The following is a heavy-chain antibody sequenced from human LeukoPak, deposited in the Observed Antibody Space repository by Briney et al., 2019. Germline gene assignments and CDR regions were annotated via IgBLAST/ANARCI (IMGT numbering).Heavy chain of an antibody. V-gene: IGHV1-46*03. CDR1: GYTFTSYY. Sequence: ASVKVSCKASGYTFTSYYMHWVRQAPGQGLEWMGIINPSGGSTSYAQKFQGRVTMTRDTSTSTVYMELSSLRSEDTAVYYCARERRGVIIKWDFDYWGREPWSPSPQ. D-gene: IGHD3-10*01. CDR3: ARERRGVIIKWDFDY. J-gene: IGHJ4*02. CDR2: INPSGGST.